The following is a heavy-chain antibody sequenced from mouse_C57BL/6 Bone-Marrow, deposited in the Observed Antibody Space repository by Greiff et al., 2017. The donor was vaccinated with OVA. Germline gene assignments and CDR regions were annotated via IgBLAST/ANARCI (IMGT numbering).Heavy chain of an antibody. CDR1: GFTFNTYA. J-gene: IGHJ2*01. CDR3: VRPPDC. CDR2: ISSKSSNYAT. Sequence: EVQLVESGGGLVQPKGSLKLTCAASGFTFNTYAMHWVRQPPGKGLEWVARISSKSSNYATYYADSVKDRFTISRDDSQSMLYLQMNNLKTEDTAMYYYVRPPDCWGQGTTLTVSS. V-gene: IGHV10-3*01.